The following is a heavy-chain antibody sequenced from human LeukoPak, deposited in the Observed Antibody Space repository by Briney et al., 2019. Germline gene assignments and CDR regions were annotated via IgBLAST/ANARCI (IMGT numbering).Heavy chain of an antibody. CDR2: IWSDGSNR. CDR1: GFTVSDAW. J-gene: IGHJ4*01. V-gene: IGHV3-33*08. Sequence: GGSPRLSCAASGFTVSDAWMHWIRQAPGKGLEWVAVIWSDGSNRFYAGSVKGRFTISRDNSQNTLFLQMNSLRAEDTAMYYCARDAQRGFDYSNSLEYWGHGALVTVSS. D-gene: IGHD4-11*01. CDR3: ARDAQRGFDYSNSLEY.